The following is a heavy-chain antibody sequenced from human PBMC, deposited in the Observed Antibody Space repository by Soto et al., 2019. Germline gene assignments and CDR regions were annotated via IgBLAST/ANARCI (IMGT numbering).Heavy chain of an antibody. Sequence: QVQLQQWGAGLLKPSETLSLTCAVYGGSFSGYYWSWIRQPPGQGLEWIGEINHSGSTNYNPSLKSRVTISLDTSKNQCSLKLSSVTAADTAVYYCASTLNCSGGSCYSGRWDYWGQGILVTVSS. V-gene: IGHV4-34*01. CDR2: INHSGST. D-gene: IGHD2-15*01. CDR1: GGSFSGYY. CDR3: ASTLNCSGGSCYSGRWDY. J-gene: IGHJ4*02.